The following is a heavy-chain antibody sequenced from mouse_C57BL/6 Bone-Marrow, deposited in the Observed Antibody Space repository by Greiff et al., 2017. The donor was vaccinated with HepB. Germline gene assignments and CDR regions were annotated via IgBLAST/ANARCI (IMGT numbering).Heavy chain of an antibody. V-gene: IGHV6-3*01. CDR3: SQLGREFAY. CDR2: IRLKSDNYAT. D-gene: IGHD4-1*02. Sequence: EVHLVESGGGLVQPGGSMKLSCVASGFTFSNYWMNWVRQSPEKGLEWVAQIRLKSDNYATHYAESVKGRFTISRDDSKRSVYLRMNNLRAEDTGIYYCSQLGREFAYWGQGTLVTVSA. CDR1: GFTFSNYW. J-gene: IGHJ3*01.